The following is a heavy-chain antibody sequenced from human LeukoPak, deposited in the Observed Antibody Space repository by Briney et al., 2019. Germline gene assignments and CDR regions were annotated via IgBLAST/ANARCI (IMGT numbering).Heavy chain of an antibody. J-gene: IGHJ4*02. CDR3: ARAFGASHDY. CDR1: GGSFSGYY. V-gene: IGHV4-34*01. CDR2: IYHSGST. D-gene: IGHD1-26*01. Sequence: PSETLSLTCAVYGGSFSGYYWSWIRQPPGKGLEWIGEIYHSGSTNYNPSLKGRVTISVDKSKNQFSLKLSSVTAADTAVYYCARAFGASHDYWGQGTLVTVSS.